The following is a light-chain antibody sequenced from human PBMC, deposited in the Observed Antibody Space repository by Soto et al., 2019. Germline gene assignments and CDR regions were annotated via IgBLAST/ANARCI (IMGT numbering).Light chain of an antibody. Sequence: EIVVTQSPATLSVSPGERATLSCRASQSVGNNFAWYQQKPGQAPRLIIFATSTRASGVPARFSGSGSGTEFTLTICSLQSEDFDVYYCQQYGDWPLTFGGGAKVEIE. CDR3: QQYGDWPLT. CDR2: ATS. CDR1: QSVGNN. J-gene: IGKJ4*01. V-gene: IGKV3-15*01.